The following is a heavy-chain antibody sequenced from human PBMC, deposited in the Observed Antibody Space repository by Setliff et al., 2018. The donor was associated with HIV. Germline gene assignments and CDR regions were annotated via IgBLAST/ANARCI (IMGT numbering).Heavy chain of an antibody. Sequence: KTSETLSLTCSVSGGSISSRSHYWGWIRQPPGKGLEWIGSIYYSGSTYYNPSLKSRVTISVDTSKNQFSLKLSSVTAADTAVYYCATYADRESNRFDPWGQGILVTVSS. D-gene: IGHD3-10*01. J-gene: IGHJ5*02. CDR2: IYYSGST. V-gene: IGHV4-39*01. CDR3: ATYADRESNRFDP. CDR1: GGSISSRSHY.